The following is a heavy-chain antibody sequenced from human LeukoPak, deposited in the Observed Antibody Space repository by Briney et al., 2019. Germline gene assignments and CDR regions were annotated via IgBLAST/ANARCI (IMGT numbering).Heavy chain of an antibody. Sequence: GGSLRLSCAASGFTFSSYGMHWVRQAPGKGLEWVAVISYDGSNKYYADSVKGRFTISRDNSKNTLYLQMNSLRAEDTVVYYCAKDLDEIGGLDVWGQGTLVTVSS. J-gene: IGHJ1*01. CDR2: ISYDGSNK. CDR1: GFTFSSYG. D-gene: IGHD3-16*01. V-gene: IGHV3-30*18. CDR3: AKDLDEIGGLDV.